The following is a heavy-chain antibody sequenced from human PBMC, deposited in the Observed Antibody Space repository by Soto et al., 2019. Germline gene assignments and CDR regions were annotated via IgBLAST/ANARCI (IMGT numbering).Heavy chain of an antibody. CDR2: ISYDGSNK. CDR1: GFTFSSYA. CDR3: TRDGVFTSFDY. V-gene: IGHV3-30-3*01. J-gene: IGHJ4*02. Sequence: QVQLVESGGGVVQPGRSLRLSCAASGFTFSSYAMHWVRQAPGKGLEWVAVISYDGSNKYYADSVKGRFTISRDNSKNTLYLQMNSLRAEDTAVYYCTRDGVFTSFDYWGQGTLVTVSS. D-gene: IGHD2-2*01.